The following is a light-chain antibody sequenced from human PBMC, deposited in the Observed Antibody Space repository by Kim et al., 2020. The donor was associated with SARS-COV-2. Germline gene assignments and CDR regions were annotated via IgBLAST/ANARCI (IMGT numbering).Light chain of an antibody. CDR3: CSYAGTYTFV. J-gene: IGLJ2*01. Sequence: QSALTQPRSVSGSPGQSVTISCTGTSSDVGGYNYVSWYQQHPGKAPKLMLYDVTKRPSGVPDRFYGSKSGNTASLTISGLQAEDEADYYCCSYAGTYTFVFGGGTKVTVL. CDR1: SSDVGGYNY. V-gene: IGLV2-11*01. CDR2: DVT.